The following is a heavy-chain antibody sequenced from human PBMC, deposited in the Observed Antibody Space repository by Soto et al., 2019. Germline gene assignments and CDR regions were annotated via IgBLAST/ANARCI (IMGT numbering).Heavy chain of an antibody. CDR3: ARDSVLRWFGELLGDYFDY. Sequence: GGSLRLSCAASGFTFSSYSMNWVRQAPGKGLEWVSSISSSSSYIYYADSVKGRFTISRDNAKNSLYLQMNSLRAEDTAVYYCARDSVLRWFGELLGDYFDYWGQGTLVTVSS. CDR2: ISSSSSYI. D-gene: IGHD3-10*01. CDR1: GFTFSSYS. J-gene: IGHJ4*02. V-gene: IGHV3-21*01.